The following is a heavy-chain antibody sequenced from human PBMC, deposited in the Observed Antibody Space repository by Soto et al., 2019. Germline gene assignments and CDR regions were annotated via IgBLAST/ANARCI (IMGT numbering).Heavy chain of an antibody. CDR2: ISGSGGST. J-gene: IGHJ6*02. D-gene: IGHD6-13*01. CDR1: GFTFSSYA. Sequence: QPGGSLRLSCAASGFTFSSYAMSWVRQAPGKGLEWVSAISGSGGSTYYADSVKGRFTISRDNSKNTLYLQMNSLRAEDTAVYYCAKDRSSSWPWAYYYGMDVWGQGTTVTVSS. V-gene: IGHV3-23*01. CDR3: AKDRSSSWPWAYYYGMDV.